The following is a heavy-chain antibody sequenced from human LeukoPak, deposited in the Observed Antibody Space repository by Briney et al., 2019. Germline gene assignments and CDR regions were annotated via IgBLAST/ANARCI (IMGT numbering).Heavy chain of an antibody. CDR2: INTNTGNP. CDR1: GYTFSSYS. CDR3: ATPTQDDSNYYGMDV. J-gene: IGHJ6*02. D-gene: IGHD3-22*01. V-gene: IGHV7-4-1*02. Sequence: ASVKVSCKASGYTFSSYSMSWVRQAPGQGLEWMGWINTNTGNPTYAQGFTGRFVFSLDTSVSTAYLQISSLKAEDTAVYYCATPTQDDSNYYGMDVWGQGTTVTVSS.